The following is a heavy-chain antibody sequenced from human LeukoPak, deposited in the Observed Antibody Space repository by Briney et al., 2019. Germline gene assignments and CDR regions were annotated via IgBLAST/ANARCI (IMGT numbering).Heavy chain of an antibody. J-gene: IGHJ6*04. CDR2: ISCDGSNK. V-gene: IGHV3-30*18. CDR1: GFTFSSYG. D-gene: IGHD6-19*01. Sequence: PGGSLRLSCAASGFTFSSYGMHWVRQAPGKGLEWVAVISCDGSNKYYADSVKGRFTISRDNSKNTLYLQMNSLRAEDTAVYYCAKDRGGSGWPRFNYYYGMDVWGKGTTVTVSS. CDR3: AKDRGGSGWPRFNYYYGMDV.